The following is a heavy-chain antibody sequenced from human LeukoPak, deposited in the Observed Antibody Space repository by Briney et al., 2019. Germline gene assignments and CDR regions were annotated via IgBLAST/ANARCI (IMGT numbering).Heavy chain of an antibody. J-gene: IGHJ4*02. CDR1: GYTFTSYG. CDR2: ISAYNGNT. V-gene: IGHV1-18*01. CDR3: ARETYYDYVWGSYRYIDY. Sequence: ASVKVSCKASGYTFTSYGISWVRQAPGQGLEWMGWISAYNGNTNYAQKLQGRVTMTTDTSTSTAYMELRSLRSDDTAVYYCARETYYDYVWGSYRYIDYWGQGTLVTVSS. D-gene: IGHD3-16*02.